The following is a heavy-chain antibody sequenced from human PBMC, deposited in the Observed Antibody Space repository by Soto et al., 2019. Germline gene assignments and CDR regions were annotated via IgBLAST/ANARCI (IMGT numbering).Heavy chain of an antibody. CDR2: IIPIFGTA. CDR1: GGTFSSYA. CDR3: ARDRFVKGPGLYYYYGMDV. Sequence: GASVKVSFKASGGTFSSYAISWVRQAPGQGLEWMGGIIPIFGTANYAQKFQGRVTITAEESTSTAYMELSSLRSEDTAVYYCARDRFVKGPGLYYYYGMDVWGQGTTVTVSS. J-gene: IGHJ6*02. V-gene: IGHV1-69*13. D-gene: IGHD2-15*01.